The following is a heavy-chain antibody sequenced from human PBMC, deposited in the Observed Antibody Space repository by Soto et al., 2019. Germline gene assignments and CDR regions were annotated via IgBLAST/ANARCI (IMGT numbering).Heavy chain of an antibody. J-gene: IGHJ4*02. CDR2: IYYSGST. Sequence: SETLSLTCTVSGGSLNAYFWTWTRQPPGKGLEWIGYIYYSGSTNYNPSLKSRVSISLHTSKNQFSLKLSSVTAADTAVYYCARGVDRQWADYWGQGTLVTVSS. V-gene: IGHV4-59*01. CDR3: ARGVDRQWADY. CDR1: GGSLNAYF. D-gene: IGHD6-19*01.